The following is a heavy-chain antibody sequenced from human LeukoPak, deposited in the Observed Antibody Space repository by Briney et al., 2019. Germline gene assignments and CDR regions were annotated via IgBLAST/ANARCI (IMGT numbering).Heavy chain of an antibody. Sequence: SQTLSLTCAISGDSISSNNTAWNWIRQSPSRGLEWLGRTYYRSQWYSNYAVSVRSRIIIYPDTSKNQFSLQLNSVTPEDTAVYYCARLSTIDGGYWGQGTLVTVSS. CDR3: ARLSTIDGGY. CDR1: GDSISSNNTA. CDR2: TYYRSQWYS. J-gene: IGHJ4*02. D-gene: IGHD2-2*01. V-gene: IGHV6-1*01.